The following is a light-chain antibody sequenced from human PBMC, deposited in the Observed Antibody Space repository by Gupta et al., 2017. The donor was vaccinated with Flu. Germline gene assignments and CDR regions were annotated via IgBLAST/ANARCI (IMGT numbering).Light chain of an antibody. CDR2: DVT. CDR3: GACGDAYF. J-gene: IGLJ2*01. CDR1: TFAVGSYYY. Sequence: QSALTQPRSVSGSPGQSVAISCTGTTFAVGSYYYVSRYQQPPGKAPKLIIDDVTKRPSGVPDRFTGSKSGNTASLTVAGLQPEDEDDYHCGACGDAYFFGGGTKLTVL. V-gene: IGLV2-11*01.